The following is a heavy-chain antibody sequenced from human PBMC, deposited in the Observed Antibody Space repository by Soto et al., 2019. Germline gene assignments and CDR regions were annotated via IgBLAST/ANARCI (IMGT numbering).Heavy chain of an antibody. V-gene: IGHV3-33*01. J-gene: IGHJ6*02. CDR1: GFTFSSYG. CDR2: IWYDGSNK. D-gene: IGHD2-2*01. Sequence: GGSLSLSCAASGFTFSSYGMHWVRQAPGKGLEWVAVIWYDGSNKYYADSVKGRFTISRDNSKNTLYLQMNSLRAEDTAVYYCARVLPAATDYYYYGMDVWGQGTTVTVSS. CDR3: ARVLPAATDYYYYGMDV.